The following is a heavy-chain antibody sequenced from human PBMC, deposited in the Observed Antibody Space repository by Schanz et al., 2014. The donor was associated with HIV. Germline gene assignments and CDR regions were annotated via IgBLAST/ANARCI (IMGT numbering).Heavy chain of an antibody. V-gene: IGHV3-33*08. CDR1: EFTFRNAW. CDR2: LWFDGSID. Sequence: VQLVQSGGGLVKPGGSLRLSCAASEFTFRNAWMNWVRQAPGKGLEWVAILWFDGSIDYYVDSVRGRFTISRDNPKNTLYLQMNSLRAEDTSVYHCVRGRYFDWLLPYWGQGTLVTVSS. J-gene: IGHJ4*02. CDR3: VRGRYFDWLLPY. D-gene: IGHD3-9*01.